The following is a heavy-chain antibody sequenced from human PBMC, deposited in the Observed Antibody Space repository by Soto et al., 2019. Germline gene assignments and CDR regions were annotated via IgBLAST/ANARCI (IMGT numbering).Heavy chain of an antibody. CDR2: IRSKAYGGTT. V-gene: IGHV3-49*03. J-gene: IGHJ5*02. CDR1: GFTFGDYA. Sequence: PGGSLRLSCTASGFTFGDYAMSWFRQAPGKGLEWVGFIRSKAYGGTTEYAASVKGRFTISRDDSKSIAFLQMNSLKTEDTAVYYCTRPRVSRIAAAGRVPYNWFDPWGQGTLVTVSS. CDR3: TRPRVSRIAAAGRVPYNWFDP. D-gene: IGHD6-13*01.